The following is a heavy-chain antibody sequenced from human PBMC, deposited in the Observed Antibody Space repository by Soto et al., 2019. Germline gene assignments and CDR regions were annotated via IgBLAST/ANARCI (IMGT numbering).Heavy chain of an antibody. CDR2: IVPSGGKT. CDR3: GRVMRSLLSITALDT. J-gene: IGHJ5*02. Sequence: ASVKVSCKASGYTFTRDQIHWVRQAPGQGLEWMGMIVPSGGKTNYAQKFQGRVTMTRDTSTSTVYMALSSLRSEDTAIYFCGRVMRSLLSITALDTWGQGTLVTVSS. D-gene: IGHD3-10*01. V-gene: IGHV1-46*01. CDR1: GYTFTRDQ.